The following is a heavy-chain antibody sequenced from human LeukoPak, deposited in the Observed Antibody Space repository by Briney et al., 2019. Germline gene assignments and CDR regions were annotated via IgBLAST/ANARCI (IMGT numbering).Heavy chain of an antibody. Sequence: GSLRLSCAASGFTFSDYYMSWIRQAPGKGLEWVSYISSSGSTIYYADSVKGRFTISRDNTKNTLYLQMNSLRAEDTAVYYCAKDRPLTAYYYDSSGYSGIFQHWGQGTLVTVSS. D-gene: IGHD3-22*01. CDR1: GFTFSDYY. CDR3: AKDRPLTAYYYDSSGYSGIFQH. J-gene: IGHJ1*01. CDR2: ISSSGSTI. V-gene: IGHV3-11*01.